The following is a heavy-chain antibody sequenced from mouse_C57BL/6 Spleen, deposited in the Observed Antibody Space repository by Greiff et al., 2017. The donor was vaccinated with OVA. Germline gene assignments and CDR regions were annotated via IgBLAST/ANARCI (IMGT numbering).Heavy chain of an antibody. V-gene: IGHV1-42*01. D-gene: IGHD2-5*01. CDR2: INPSTGGT. CDR1: GYSFTGYY. CDR3: AAYYSNPYYAMDY. Sequence: EVQLQESGPELVKPGASVKISCKASGYSFTGYYMNWVKQSPEKSLEWIGEINPSTGGTTYNQKFKAKATLTVDKSSSTAYMQLKSLTSEDSAVYYCAAYYSNPYYAMDYWGQGTSVTVSS. J-gene: IGHJ4*01.